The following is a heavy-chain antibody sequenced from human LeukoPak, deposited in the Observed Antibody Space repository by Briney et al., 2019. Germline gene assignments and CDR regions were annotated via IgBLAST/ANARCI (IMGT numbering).Heavy chain of an antibody. D-gene: IGHD2-2*01. J-gene: IGHJ4*02. CDR1: GFTFSGYS. CDR2: ISNSGSYI. CDR3: ARAQGYCSSTSCSFDY. Sequence: PGGSLRLSCAASGFTFSGYSMNWVRQAPGKGLEWVSSISNSGSYIYYADSVEGRFTISRDNAKNSLYLNMNSLRVEDTAVYYCARAQGYCSSTSCSFDYWGQGTLVTVSS. V-gene: IGHV3-21*06.